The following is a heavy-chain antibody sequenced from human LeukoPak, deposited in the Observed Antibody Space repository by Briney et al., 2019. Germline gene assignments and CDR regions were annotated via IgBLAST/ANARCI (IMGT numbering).Heavy chain of an antibody. V-gene: IGHV3-53*01. Sequence: GGSLRLSCAASGFSVSNTYMIWVRQAPGKGLEWVSIIYSGGTTYYADSVKGRFTISRGNSKNTLYLQMNNLRAEDTAVYYCARAPATNEWRCMDYWGLGALVTVSS. J-gene: IGHJ4*02. CDR1: GFSVSNTY. D-gene: IGHD2-8*02. CDR3: ARAPATNEWRCMDY. CDR2: IYSGGTT.